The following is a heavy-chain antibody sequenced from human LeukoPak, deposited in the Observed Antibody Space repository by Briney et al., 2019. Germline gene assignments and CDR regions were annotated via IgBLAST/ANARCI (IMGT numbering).Heavy chain of an antibody. CDR3: AREGGPYRPLDY. Sequence: SETLSLTCTVSGGSISDYSWNWIRQPPGGGLEWIGEVHLDGRTNYNPSLQSRLTMSVDFSENHISLKLTSVTAADTAVYYCAREGGPYRPLDYSGQGTLVTVSS. CDR2: VHLDGRT. CDR1: GGSISDYS. J-gene: IGHJ4*02. V-gene: IGHV4-4*07.